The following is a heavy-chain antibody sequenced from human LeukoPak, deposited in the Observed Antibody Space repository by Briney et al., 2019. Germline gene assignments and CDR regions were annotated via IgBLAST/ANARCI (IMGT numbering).Heavy chain of an antibody. CDR3: AKARIAAAGTGAFDV. CDR2: FSATDGSA. CDR1: GITVSSYG. J-gene: IGHJ3*01. V-gene: IGHV3-23*01. D-gene: IGHD6-13*01. Sequence: GGSLRLSCAASGITVSSYGMTGVRLAPGKGLEWVSAFSATDGSAQYAESVKGRFTISRDNSKNSLYLQMNSLRDEDTAIYYCAKARIAAAGTGAFDVWGQGTMVTVSS.